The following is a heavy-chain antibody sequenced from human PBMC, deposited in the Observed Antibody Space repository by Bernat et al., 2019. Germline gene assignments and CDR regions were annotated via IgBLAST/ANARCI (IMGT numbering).Heavy chain of an antibody. D-gene: IGHD6-6*01. Sequence: QEQLVESGGGVVQPGRSLRLSCAASGFTFSSYGMHWVRQTPGKGLEWVAFILYDGSNQYYADAVKGRFTISRDNSKNTLYLQMNSLRVEDTAVYYCARDHLAPRPGWFDPWGRGTLATVSS. V-gene: IGHV3-33*01. CDR1: GFTFSSYG. CDR3: ARDHLAPRPGWFDP. CDR2: ILYDGSNQ. J-gene: IGHJ5*02.